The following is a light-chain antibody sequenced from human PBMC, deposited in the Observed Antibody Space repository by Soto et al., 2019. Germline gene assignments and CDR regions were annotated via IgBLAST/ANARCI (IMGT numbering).Light chain of an antibody. CDR3: SSYVASINFAV. CDR1: GSDVGGYNY. CDR2: EVT. J-gene: IGLJ1*01. V-gene: IGLV2-8*01. Sequence: QSVLTQPPSASGSPGLSVTISCTGTGSDVGGYNYVSWYQQHPGKVPKLMIYEVTKRPSGVPDRFSGSKSGNTASLTVSGLQAEDEADYYCSSYVASINFAVFGTGTKVTVL.